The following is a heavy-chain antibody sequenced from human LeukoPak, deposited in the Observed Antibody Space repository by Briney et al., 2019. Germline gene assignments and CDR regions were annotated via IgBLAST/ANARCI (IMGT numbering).Heavy chain of an antibody. Sequence: GGSLRLSCAASGFTFSNYYMSRIRQAPGKGLERVSYISSSATTMYYADSVKDRFIISRDNAKNSLFLQMNSLRAEDTAVYYCARGDYDKYGMDVWGQGTTVTVSS. CDR3: ARGDYDKYGMDV. V-gene: IGHV3-11*01. J-gene: IGHJ6*02. CDR2: ISSSATTM. CDR1: GFTFSNYY.